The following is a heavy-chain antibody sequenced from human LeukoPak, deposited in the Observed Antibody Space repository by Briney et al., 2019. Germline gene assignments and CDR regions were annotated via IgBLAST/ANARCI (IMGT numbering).Heavy chain of an antibody. CDR2: IWYDGSNK. J-gene: IGHJ4*02. Sequence: GGSLGLSCAASGFTFSSHGMHWVRQAPGKGLEWVAVIWYDGSNKYYADSVKGRFTISRDNSKNMLYLQMNSLRAEDTAVYYCARDLDSSGWNLDFGYWGQGTLVTVSS. V-gene: IGHV3-33*01. CDR1: GFTFSSHG. CDR3: ARDLDSSGWNLDFGY. D-gene: IGHD6-19*01.